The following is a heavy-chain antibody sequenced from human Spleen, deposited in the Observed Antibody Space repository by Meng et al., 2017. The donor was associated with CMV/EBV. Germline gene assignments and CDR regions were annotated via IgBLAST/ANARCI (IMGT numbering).Heavy chain of an antibody. D-gene: IGHD1-14*01. V-gene: IGHV3-20*04. CDR2: IYWNGSDR. J-gene: IGHJ6*02. Sequence: GESLKISCTASGFTFDDAGMSWVRQAPGKGLEWVSGIYWNGSDRDYADSVKGRFTISRDNAKNSLYLQMNSLRAEDTALYYCVSRGPGAGTLYYYYYAMDVWGQGTTVTVSS. CDR3: VSRGPGAGTLYYYYYAMDV. CDR1: GFTFDDAG.